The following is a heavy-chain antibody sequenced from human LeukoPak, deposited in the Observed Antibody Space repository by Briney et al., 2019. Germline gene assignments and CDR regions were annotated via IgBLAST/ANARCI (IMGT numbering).Heavy chain of an antibody. J-gene: IGHJ6*02. CDR3: ARDRQWLVGGYYYYYYGMDV. CDR1: GFTFSSYG. D-gene: IGHD6-19*01. CDR2: IWYDGSNK. V-gene: IGHV3-33*01. Sequence: GGSLRLSCAASGFTFSSYGMHWVRQAPGKGLEWVAVIWYDGSNKYYADSVKGRFTISRDNSRNTLYLQMNSLRAEDTAVYYCARDRQWLVGGYYYYYYGMDVWGQGTTVTVSS.